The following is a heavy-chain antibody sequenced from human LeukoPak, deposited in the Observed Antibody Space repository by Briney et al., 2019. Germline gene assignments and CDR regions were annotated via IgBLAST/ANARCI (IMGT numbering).Heavy chain of an antibody. J-gene: IGHJ4*02. V-gene: IGHV6-1*01. Sequence: SQTLSLTCDMSGDSVSSNSAAWNWIRQSPSRGLEWLGMTYYRSKWYTDYAVSVKSRISINPDTSQNQFSLQLNSVTPEDTAVYYCARAASPYYYGSGSYYSRFDYWGQGTLVTVSS. D-gene: IGHD3-10*01. CDR2: TYYRSKWYT. CDR1: GDSVSSNSAA. CDR3: ARAASPYYYGSGSYYSRFDY.